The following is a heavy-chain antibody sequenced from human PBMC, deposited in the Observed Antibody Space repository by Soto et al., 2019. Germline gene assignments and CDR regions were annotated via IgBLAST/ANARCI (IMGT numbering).Heavy chain of an antibody. V-gene: IGHV4-30-4*01. CDR2: IYYSGST. CDR1: GGSSSSGDYY. CDR3: ARDRASGIAAAGYLDY. J-gene: IGHJ4*02. D-gene: IGHD6-13*01. Sequence: PSETVSLTCTVSGGSSSSGDYYWSWIRQPPGKGLEWIGYIYYSGSTYYNPSLKSRVTISVDTSKNQFSLKLSSVTAADTAVYYCARDRASGIAAAGYLDYWGQGTLVTVSS.